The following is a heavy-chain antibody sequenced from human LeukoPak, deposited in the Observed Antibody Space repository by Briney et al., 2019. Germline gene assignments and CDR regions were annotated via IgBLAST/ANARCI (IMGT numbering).Heavy chain of an antibody. CDR2: IYHSGST. CDR3: AREVAATGYYYYGMDV. V-gene: IGHV4-38-2*02. Sequence: PSETLSLTCTVSGGSISSYYWGWIRQPPGKGLEWIGSIYHSGSTYYNPSLKSRVTISVDTSKNQFSLKLSSVTAADTAVYYCAREVAATGYYYYGMDVWGQGTTVTVSS. J-gene: IGHJ6*02. D-gene: IGHD2-15*01. CDR1: GGSISSYY.